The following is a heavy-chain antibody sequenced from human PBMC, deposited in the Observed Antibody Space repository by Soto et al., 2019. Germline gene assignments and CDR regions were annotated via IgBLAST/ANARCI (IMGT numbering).Heavy chain of an antibody. Sequence: EVQLLESGGGLVQPGGSLRLSCAASGFTFSSYAMNWVRQAPGKGLEWVSVISGSGDSTYYADSVKGRFTISRDNSKNYLYLQRNSVGAEDTAGYYSARRSSGWYFDYWGQGTLFTVSS. CDR3: ARRSSGWYFDY. CDR1: GFTFSSYA. V-gene: IGHV3-23*01. D-gene: IGHD6-19*01. J-gene: IGHJ4*02. CDR2: ISGSGDST.